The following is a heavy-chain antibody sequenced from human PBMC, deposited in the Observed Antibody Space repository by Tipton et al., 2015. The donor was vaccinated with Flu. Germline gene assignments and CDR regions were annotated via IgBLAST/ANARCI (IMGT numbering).Heavy chain of an antibody. CDR2: IHRSGNG. D-gene: IGHD3-10*02. Sequence: TLSLTCSVSGDSIGYPYFWGWIRQAPGKGLEWIGNIHRSGNGYYNPSLKSRVTMSIDRSKKQFSLRLTSVTAADTAVYYCARHTGDSVRGVIDYWGQGTLVTVSS. CDR1: GDSIGYPYF. CDR3: ARHTGDSVRGVIDY. J-gene: IGHJ4*02. V-gene: IGHV4-38-2*01.